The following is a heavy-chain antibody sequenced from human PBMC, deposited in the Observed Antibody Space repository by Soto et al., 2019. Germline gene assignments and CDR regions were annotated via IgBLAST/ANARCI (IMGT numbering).Heavy chain of an antibody. D-gene: IGHD3-22*01. CDR2: ISSSSSYT. J-gene: IGHJ1*01. CDR3: ARGLHRYYYDSSGHAQYFQH. CDR1: GFTFSSYS. V-gene: IGHV3-21*01. Sequence: PGGSLRLSCAASGFTFSSYSMTWVRQAPGKGLEWVSSISSSSSYTYYADSVKGRFTISRDDAKNSLYLQMNSLRAEDKAVYYCARGLHRYYYDSSGHAQYFQHWGQGTLVTVSS.